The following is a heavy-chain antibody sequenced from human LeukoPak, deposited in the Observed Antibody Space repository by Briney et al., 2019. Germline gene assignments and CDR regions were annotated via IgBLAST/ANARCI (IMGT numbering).Heavy chain of an antibody. CDR3: AKAKATYSGSYFVFDY. CDR2: ISGSGGST. Sequence: GGSLRLSCAASGFTFSSYAMSWVRQAPGKGLEWVSAISGSGGSTYYADSVKGRFTISRDNSKNTLYPQMNSLRAEDTAVYYCAKAKATYSGSYFVFDYWGQGTLVTVSS. J-gene: IGHJ4*02. V-gene: IGHV3-23*01. CDR1: GFTFSSYA. D-gene: IGHD1-26*01.